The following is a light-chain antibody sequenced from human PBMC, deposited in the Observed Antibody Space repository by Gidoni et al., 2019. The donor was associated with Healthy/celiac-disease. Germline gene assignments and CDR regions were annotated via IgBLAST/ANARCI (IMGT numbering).Light chain of an antibody. CDR3: QQYNNWPIT. CDR2: GAS. Sequence: EIVMTQLPATLSVSPGERAILSCRASQSVSSNLAWYQQKPGQAPRHLIYGASTSATGIPARFSGSGSGTEFTLTISSLQSEDFAVYYWQQYNNWPITFGQGTRLETK. J-gene: IGKJ5*01. CDR1: QSVSSN. V-gene: IGKV3-15*01.